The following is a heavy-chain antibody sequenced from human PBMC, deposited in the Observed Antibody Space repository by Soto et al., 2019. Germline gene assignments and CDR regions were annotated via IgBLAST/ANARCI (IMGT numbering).Heavy chain of an antibody. V-gene: IGHV5-51*01. CDR3: ARHWKGYYDSSGYHYYGMDV. CDR2: IYPGDSDT. CDR1: GYSFTSYW. Sequence: SGESLKISCKGSGYSFTSYWIGWVRQMPGKGLEWMGIIYPGDSDTRYSPSFQGQVTISADKSISTAYLQWSSLKASDTAMYYCARHWKGYYDSSGYHYYGMDVWGQGTTVTVSS. J-gene: IGHJ6*02. D-gene: IGHD3-22*01.